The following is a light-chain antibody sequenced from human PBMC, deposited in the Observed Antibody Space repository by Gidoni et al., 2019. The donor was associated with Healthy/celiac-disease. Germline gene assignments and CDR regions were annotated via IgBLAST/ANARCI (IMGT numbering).Light chain of an antibody. J-gene: IGLJ3*02. Sequence: QSALTQPASVSGSPGQSITISCTGTSRAVGGYNYVPWYQQHPGKAPKRMIYDVSIRPSGVSNRFSGSKSGNTASLTISGLQAEDEADYYCSSYTSSSTLGRVFGGGTKLTVL. CDR2: DVS. V-gene: IGLV2-14*03. CDR1: SRAVGGYNY. CDR3: SSYTSSSTLGRV.